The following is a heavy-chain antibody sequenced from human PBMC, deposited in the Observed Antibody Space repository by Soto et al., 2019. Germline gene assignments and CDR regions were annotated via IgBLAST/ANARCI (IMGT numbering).Heavy chain of an antibody. V-gene: IGHV3-53*02. J-gene: IGHJ4*02. CDR2: ISSGGST. D-gene: IGHD3-10*01. CDR3: ARVPYYGAAVDY. CDR1: GFIISTNY. Sequence: EVQLVETGGGLIQPGGSLRLSCAASGFIISTNYMTWVRQSPGKGLEWVSVISSGGSTYYADSVKGRFTISSDNSKNTLYLQMNSLRADDTAVYYCARVPYYGAAVDYWGQGTLVTVSS.